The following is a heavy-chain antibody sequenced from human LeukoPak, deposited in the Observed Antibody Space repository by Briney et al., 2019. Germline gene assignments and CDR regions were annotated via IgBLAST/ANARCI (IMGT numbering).Heavy chain of an antibody. D-gene: IGHD3-22*01. CDR3: ARGGRGSAAVVAPRSFDI. V-gene: IGHV3-53*01. CDR1: GFTVSSTH. J-gene: IGHJ3*02. Sequence: EGSLRLSCAASGFTVSSTHMVWVRQAPGKGLEWVSVIYTGGNSYYAGSVQGRFIISRDISKNTLYLQMNSLRAEDSALYYCARGGRGSAAVVAPRSFDIWGQGTMVTVSS. CDR2: IYTGGNS.